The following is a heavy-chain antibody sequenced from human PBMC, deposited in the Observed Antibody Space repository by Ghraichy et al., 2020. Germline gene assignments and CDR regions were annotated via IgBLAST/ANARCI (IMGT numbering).Heavy chain of an antibody. CDR3: ARAVMDPRIYYYYYYGMDV. CDR1: GFTFSSYS. D-gene: IGHD3-16*01. Sequence: GGSLRLSCAASGFTFSSYSMNWVRQAPGKGLEWVSYISSSSSTIYYADSVKGRFTISRDNAKNSLYLQMNSLRAEDTAVYYCARAVMDPRIYYYYYYGMDVWGQGTTVTVSS. J-gene: IGHJ6*02. V-gene: IGHV3-48*04. CDR2: ISSSSSTI.